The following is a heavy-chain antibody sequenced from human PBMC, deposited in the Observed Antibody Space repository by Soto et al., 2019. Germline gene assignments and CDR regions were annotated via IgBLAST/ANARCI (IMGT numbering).Heavy chain of an antibody. CDR1: GGSISSGGYY. Sequence: SETLSLTCTVSGGSISSGGYYWSWIRQDPGKGLEWIGYIYYSGSTYYNPSLKSRVTISVDTSKNQFSLKLSSVTAADTAVYYCARDWQSLLAHEGFDPWGQGTLVTVSS. J-gene: IGHJ5*02. V-gene: IGHV4-31*02. CDR3: ARDWQSLLAHEGFDP. D-gene: IGHD6-19*01. CDR2: IYYSGST.